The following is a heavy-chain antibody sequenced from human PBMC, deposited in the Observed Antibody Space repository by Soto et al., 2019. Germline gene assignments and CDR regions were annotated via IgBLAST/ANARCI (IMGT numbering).Heavy chain of an antibody. CDR3: AKRGVSSSWSAYYYDSSGYYPFDH. CDR2: IIPIFGTA. CDR1: GGTFSSYA. J-gene: IGHJ4*02. V-gene: IGHV1-69*01. Sequence: QVQLVQSGAEVKKPGSSVKVSCKASGGTFSSYAISWVRQAPGQGLEWMGGIIPIFGTANYAQKFQGRVTITADESTSTAYMELSSLRSEDTAVYYCAKRGVSSSWSAYYYDSSGYYPFDHWGQGTLVTVSS. D-gene: IGHD3-22*01.